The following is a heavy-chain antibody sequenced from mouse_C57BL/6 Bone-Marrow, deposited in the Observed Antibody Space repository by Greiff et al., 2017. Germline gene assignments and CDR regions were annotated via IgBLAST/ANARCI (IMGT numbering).Heavy chain of an antibody. J-gene: IGHJ4*01. CDR3: ARRGDPYYAMDY. CDR2: IYPGDGDT. CDR1: GYAFSSYW. Sequence: QVQLQQSGAELVKPGASVKISCKASGYAFSSYWMNWVKQRPGKGLEWIGQIYPGDGDTNYNGKFKGKATLTADKSSSTAYMQLSSLTSEDSAVYFCARRGDPYYAMDYWGQGTSVTVSS. V-gene: IGHV1-80*01.